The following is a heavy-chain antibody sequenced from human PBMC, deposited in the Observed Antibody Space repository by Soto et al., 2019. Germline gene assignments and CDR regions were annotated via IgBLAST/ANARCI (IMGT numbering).Heavy chain of an antibody. CDR1: GDSISSSSYY. CDR2: IYYSGST. J-gene: IGHJ5*02. D-gene: IGHD2-15*01. V-gene: IGHV4-39*01. Sequence: SETLSLTCTVSGDSISSSSYYWGWIRQPPGKGLEWIGSIYYSGSTYYNPSLKSRVTISVDTSKNQFSLKLSPVTAADTAVYYCARLLRSNRLFAPWGQGTLVTGSS. CDR3: ARLLRSNRLFAP.